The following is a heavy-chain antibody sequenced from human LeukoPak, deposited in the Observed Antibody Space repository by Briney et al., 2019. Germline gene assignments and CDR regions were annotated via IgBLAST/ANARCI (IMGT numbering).Heavy chain of an antibody. D-gene: IGHD1-26*01. J-gene: IGHJ4*02. V-gene: IGHV4-31*03. CDR1: GGPISSGGYY. Sequence: ASETLSLTCTVSGGPISSGGYYWSWIRQHPGKGLEWIGYIYYSGSTYYNPSLKSRVTISVDTSKNQFSLKLSSVTAADTAVYYCARGGFGGSYYLDYWGQGTLATVSS. CDR2: IYYSGST. CDR3: ARGGFGGSYYLDY.